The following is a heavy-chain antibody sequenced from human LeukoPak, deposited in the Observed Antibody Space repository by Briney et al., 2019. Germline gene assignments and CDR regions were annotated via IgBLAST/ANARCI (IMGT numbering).Heavy chain of an antibody. CDR2: INHSGST. CDR1: GGSFSGYY. D-gene: IGHD2-15*01. J-gene: IGHJ4*02. V-gene: IGHV4-34*01. CDR3: ARVPNSGYCSGGSCYIFDY. Sequence: SETLSLTCAVYGGSFSGYYRSWLRQPPGKGLEWIGEINHSGSTNYNPSLKSRVTISVDTSTNQFSLKLSSVTAADMAVYYCARVPNSGYCSGGSCYIFDYWGQGTLVTVSS.